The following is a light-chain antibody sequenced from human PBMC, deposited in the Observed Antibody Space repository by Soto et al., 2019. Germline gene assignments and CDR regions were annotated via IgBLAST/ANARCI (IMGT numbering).Light chain of an antibody. CDR3: SSYSTSSTYV. CDR2: DVS. J-gene: IGLJ1*01. V-gene: IGLV2-14*01. CDR1: SSDVGGYNY. Sequence: QSALTQPASVSGSPGQSITISCTGTSSDVGGYNYVSWYQQHPGKALKLMISDVSNRPSGVSNRFSGSKSGNTASLTISGLQTDDEADYYCSSYSTSSTYVFGTGTKVTVL.